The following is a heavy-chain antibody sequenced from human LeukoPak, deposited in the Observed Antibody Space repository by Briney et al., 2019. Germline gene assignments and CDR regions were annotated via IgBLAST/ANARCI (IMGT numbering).Heavy chain of an antibody. CDR1: GFTFSGSA. D-gene: IGHD3-22*01. CDR2: IRSKANSYAT. J-gene: IGHJ4*02. V-gene: IGHV3-73*01. CDR3: TRSQYYYDSSGYYAHYFDY. Sequence: PGGSLSLYCAASGFTFSGSAMHWVRQASGTGLEWVGRIRSKANSYATAYAASVKGRFTIPRDDSKNTAYLQMNSLKTEDTAVYYCTRSQYYYDSSGYYAHYFDYWGQGTLVTVSS.